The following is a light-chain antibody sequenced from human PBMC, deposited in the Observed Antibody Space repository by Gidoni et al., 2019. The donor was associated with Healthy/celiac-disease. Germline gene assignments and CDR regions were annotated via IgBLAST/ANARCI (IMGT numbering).Light chain of an antibody. V-gene: IGLV2-11*01. CDR2: DVS. Sequence: QSALTQPRSVSGSPGQSVTISCTGTSSDVGGYNYFSWYQQHPGKAPKLMIYDVSKRPSGVPYRFSGSKSGNTASLTISGLQAEDEADYYCCSYAGSYTFVFGTGTKVTVL. J-gene: IGLJ1*01. CDR3: CSYAGSYTFV. CDR1: SSDVGGYNY.